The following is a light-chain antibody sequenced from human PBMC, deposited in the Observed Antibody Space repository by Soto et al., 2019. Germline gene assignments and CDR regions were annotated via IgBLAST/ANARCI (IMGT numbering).Light chain of an antibody. V-gene: IGKV1-5*01. CDR1: QNIASW. J-gene: IGKJ5*01. CDR3: QHYNTYAAT. CDR2: GAS. Sequence: DIQMTQSPSTLSASVGDSVTITCRASQNIASWLAWYQQTPGKAPKLLIYGASTSESGVPSRFSGSGPGTEFALTIRSLQPGDFATYYCQHYNTYAATFGQGTRLEIK.